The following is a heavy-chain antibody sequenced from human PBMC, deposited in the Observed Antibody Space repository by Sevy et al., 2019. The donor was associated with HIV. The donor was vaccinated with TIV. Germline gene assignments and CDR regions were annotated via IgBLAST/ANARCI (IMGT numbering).Heavy chain of an antibody. CDR3: ARFYYGSGSYFYDY. J-gene: IGHJ4*02. CDR2: INPNSGGT. D-gene: IGHD3-10*01. CDR1: GYTFTGYY. Sequence: GESLKISCKASGYTFTGYYMHWVRQAPGQGLEWMGWINPNSGGTNYAQKFQGRVTMTRDTSISTAYMELSRLRSDDTAVYYCARFYYGSGSYFYDYWGQGTLVTVSS. V-gene: IGHV1-2*02.